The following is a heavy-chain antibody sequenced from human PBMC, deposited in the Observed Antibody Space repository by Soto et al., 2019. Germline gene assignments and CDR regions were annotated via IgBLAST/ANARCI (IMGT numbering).Heavy chain of an antibody. J-gene: IGHJ6*02. CDR2: IYPGDSDT. CDR3: ARQGIVRLPQPSNYYYYGMDV. D-gene: IGHD1-26*01. V-gene: IGHV5-51*01. CDR1: GYSFTSYW. Sequence: GESLKISCKGSGYSFTSYWIGWVRQMPGKGLEWMGTIYPGDSDTRYSPSFQGQVTISADKSISTAYLQWSSLKASDTAMYYCARQGIVRLPQPSNYYYYGMDVWGQGTTVTVSS.